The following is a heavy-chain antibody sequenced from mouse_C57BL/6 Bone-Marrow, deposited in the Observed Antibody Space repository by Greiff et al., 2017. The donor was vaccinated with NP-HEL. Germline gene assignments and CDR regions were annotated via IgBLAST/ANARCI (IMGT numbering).Heavy chain of an antibody. V-gene: IGHV1-55*01. CDR3: ARRGADGYYELPY. CDR1: GYTFTSYW. CDR2: IYPGSGST. D-gene: IGHD2-3*01. J-gene: IGHJ3*01. Sequence: QVQLQQPGAELVKPGASVKMSCKASGYTFTSYWITWVKQRPGQGLEWIGDIYPGSGSTNYNEKFKSKATLAVDTSSSTAYMQLSNLTSEDSAVYDCARRGADGYYELPYWGQGTLVTVSA.